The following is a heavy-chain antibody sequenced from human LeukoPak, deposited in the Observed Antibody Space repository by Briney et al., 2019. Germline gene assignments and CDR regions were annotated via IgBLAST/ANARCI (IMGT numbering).Heavy chain of an antibody. CDR1: GFTFSNAW. CDR2: IKSKTDGGTT. CDR3: TTDREGIVVVTYFDY. Sequence: PGGSLRLSCAASGFTFSNAWMSWVRQAPGKGLEWVGCIKSKTDGGTTDYAAPVKGRFTISRDDSQNTLYLQMNSLKTEDTAVYYGTTDREGIVVVTYFDYWGQGTLVTVSS. J-gene: IGHJ4*02. V-gene: IGHV3-15*01. D-gene: IGHD3-22*01.